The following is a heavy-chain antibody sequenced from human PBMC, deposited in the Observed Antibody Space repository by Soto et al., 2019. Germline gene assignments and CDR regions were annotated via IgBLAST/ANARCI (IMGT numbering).Heavy chain of an antibody. CDR1: GGSFDDFY. Sequence: QVQLQQWGAGLLRPSETLSLTCAFYGGSFDDFYWSWVRQSPGKGLEWVGEISHDGGTNYSPSLASRVSISVDTSKNQFSLHLRSVTAADTGLYDCARGQLVWYGDLTPYHRDMDFWGQGTTVTVSS. CDR2: ISHDGGT. V-gene: IGHV4-34*02. J-gene: IGHJ6*02. D-gene: IGHD3-10*01. CDR3: ARGQLVWYGDLTPYHRDMDF.